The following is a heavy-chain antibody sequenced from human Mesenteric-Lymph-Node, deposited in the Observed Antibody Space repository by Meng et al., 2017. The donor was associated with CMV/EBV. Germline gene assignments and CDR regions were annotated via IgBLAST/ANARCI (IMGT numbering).Heavy chain of an antibody. V-gene: IGHV5-51*01. CDR1: GYSFTSYW. D-gene: IGHD3-10*01. Sequence: KVSCKGSGYSFTSYWIGWVRQMPGKGLEWMGIIYPGDSDTRYSPSFQGQVTISADKSISTAYLQWSSLKASDTAMYYCARQPTSISNPYYSDYWGQGTLVTVSS. CDR3: ARQPTSISNPYYSDY. CDR2: IYPGDSDT. J-gene: IGHJ4*02.